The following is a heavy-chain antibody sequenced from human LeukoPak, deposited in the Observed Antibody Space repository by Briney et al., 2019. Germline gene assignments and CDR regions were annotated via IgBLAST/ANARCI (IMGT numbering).Heavy chain of an antibody. J-gene: IGHJ1*01. Sequence: ASVKVSCKASGYTFTSYGISWVRQAPGQGLEWMGWISAYNGNTNYAQKLQGRVTMTTDTSTSTAYMELRSLRSDDTAVYYCARDPTPLYYDSSGYYLGTTLPEYFQHWGQGTLVTVSS. CDR1: GYTFTSYG. CDR3: ARDPTPLYYDSSGYYLGTTLPEYFQH. V-gene: IGHV1-18*01. D-gene: IGHD3-22*01. CDR2: ISAYNGNT.